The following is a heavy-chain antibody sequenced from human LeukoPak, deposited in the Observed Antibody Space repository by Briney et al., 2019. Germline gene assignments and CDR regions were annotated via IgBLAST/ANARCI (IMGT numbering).Heavy chain of an antibody. J-gene: IGHJ4*02. D-gene: IGHD1-7*01. CDR3: VRGEGTSPIYY. V-gene: IGHV1-69*05. CDR2: IIPLFGPA. CDR1: AGTLTSHA. Sequence: ASVKVSCTASAGTLTSHAFSWVRQAPGEGFEWMGGIIPLFGPAIYAQNFQGRVTITTDESTSTGYMELRSLRSEDTAVYCCVRGEGTSPIYYWGQGTLVTVSS.